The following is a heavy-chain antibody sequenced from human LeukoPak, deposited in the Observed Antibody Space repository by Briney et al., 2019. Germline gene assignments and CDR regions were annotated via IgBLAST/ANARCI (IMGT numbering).Heavy chain of an antibody. CDR3: ARVRAIFGVVIPHFDY. V-gene: IGHV1-2*02. Sequence: GASVKVSCKASGYTFTDHYMHWVRQAPGQGLEWMGWINPNSGGTNYAQKFQGRVTMTRDTSISTAYMELSRLRSDDTAVYYCARVRAIFGVVIPHFDYWGQGTLATVSS. CDR1: GYTFTDHY. D-gene: IGHD3-3*01. J-gene: IGHJ4*02. CDR2: INPNSGGT.